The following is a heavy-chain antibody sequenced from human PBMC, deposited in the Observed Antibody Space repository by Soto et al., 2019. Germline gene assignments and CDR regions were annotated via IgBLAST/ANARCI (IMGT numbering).Heavy chain of an antibody. V-gene: IGHV3-23*01. J-gene: IGHJ5*02. CDR2: IIGSGLTT. CDR3: AKGRYYYDSYNYPTS. CDR1: GFTFSNYA. Sequence: GGSLRLSCVGSGFTFSNYAMSWVRQAPGKGLEWVSGIIGSGLTTYYADSVKGRFTMSRDNFRNTLYLQLNSLSAEDTAIYYCAKGRYYYDSYNYPTSWGQGTLVTVSS. D-gene: IGHD3-22*01.